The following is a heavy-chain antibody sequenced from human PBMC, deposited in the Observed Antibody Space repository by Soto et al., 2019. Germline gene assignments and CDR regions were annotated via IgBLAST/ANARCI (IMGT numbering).Heavy chain of an antibody. CDR3: ARSPYTNSWYYFDY. CDR2: ISTYNGNT. Sequence: QVPLVQSGAEVKKPGASVKVSCKTSGYTFTMYGISWVRQAPEQGLEWMGWISTYNGNTNSAQKFRGRVTMTTDTSTSTAYMELRSLRSDDTAVYYCARSPYTNSWYYFDYWGQGTLVTVSS. J-gene: IGHJ4*02. CDR1: GYTFTMYG. D-gene: IGHD6-13*01. V-gene: IGHV1-18*01.